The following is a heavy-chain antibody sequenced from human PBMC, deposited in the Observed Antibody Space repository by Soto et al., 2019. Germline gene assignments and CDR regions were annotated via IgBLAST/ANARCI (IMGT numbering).Heavy chain of an antibody. CDR1: GGSISRSSYD. CDR2: IYYSGST. CDR3: ARHADLGYCSSTSCYGGEGNWFDP. D-gene: IGHD2-2*01. J-gene: IGHJ5*02. V-gene: IGHV4-39*01. Sequence: SVTMSLTCTGSGGSISRSSYDWGWIRQPPGKGLEWIGSIYYSGSTYYNPSLKSRVTISVDTSKNQFSLKLSSVTAADTAVYYCARHADLGYCSSTSCYGGEGNWFDPWGQGTLVTVSS.